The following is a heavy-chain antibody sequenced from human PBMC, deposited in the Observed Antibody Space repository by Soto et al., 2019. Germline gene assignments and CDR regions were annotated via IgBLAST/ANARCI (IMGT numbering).Heavy chain of an antibody. CDR3: ARQSIKNYYGMDV. V-gene: IGHV5-51*01. J-gene: IGHJ6*02. D-gene: IGHD3-10*01. CDR2: IYPGDSDT. CDR1: GYSFTSYW. Sequence: PGESLKISGKGSGYSFTSYWIGWVRQMPGKGLEWMGIIYPGDSDTRYSPSFQGQVTISADKSISTAYLQWSSLKASDTAMYYCARQSIKNYYGMDVWGQGTTVTVSS.